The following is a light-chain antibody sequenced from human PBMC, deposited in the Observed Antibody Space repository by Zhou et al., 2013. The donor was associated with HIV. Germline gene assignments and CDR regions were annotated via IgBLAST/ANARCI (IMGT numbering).Light chain of an antibody. CDR2: GAS. V-gene: IGKV3-15*01. Sequence: EIAMTQSPATLSVSPGERATLSCRASQTVGSSLAWYQHKPGQAPRLLIYGASTRATGIPARFSGSGSGTEFTLTISSLQSEDFAVYYCQQYNNWPPWTFGQGTKVEIK. CDR1: QTVGSS. J-gene: IGKJ1*01. CDR3: QQYNNWPPWT.